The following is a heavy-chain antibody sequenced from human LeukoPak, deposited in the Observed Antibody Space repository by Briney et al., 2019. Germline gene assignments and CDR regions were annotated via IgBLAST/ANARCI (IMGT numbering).Heavy chain of an antibody. Sequence: SQTLSLTCTVSGGSISSGGYYWSWIRQHPGKGLEWIGYIYYSGSTYYNPSLKSRVTISVDTSKNQFSLKLSSVTAADTAVYYCARGGGYYDSSGYYPFDYWGQGTLVTVSS. J-gene: IGHJ4*02. CDR3: ARGGGYYDSSGYYPFDY. CDR1: GGSISSGGYY. CDR2: IYYSGST. V-gene: IGHV4-31*03. D-gene: IGHD3-22*01.